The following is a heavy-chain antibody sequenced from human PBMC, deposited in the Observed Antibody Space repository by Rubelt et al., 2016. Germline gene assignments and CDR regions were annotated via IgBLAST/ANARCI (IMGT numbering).Heavy chain of an antibody. Sequence: APGQGLEWMGWISAYNGNTNYAQKLQGRVTMTTDTSTSTAYRELRSLRSDDTAVYYCARVSGYDPFYYYGMDVWGQGTTVTVSS. CDR3: ARVSGYDPFYYYGMDV. J-gene: IGHJ6*02. D-gene: IGHD5-12*01. V-gene: IGHV1-18*01. CDR2: ISAYNGNT.